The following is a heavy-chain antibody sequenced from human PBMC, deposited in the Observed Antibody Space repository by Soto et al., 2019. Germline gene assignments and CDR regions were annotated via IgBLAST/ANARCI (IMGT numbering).Heavy chain of an antibody. CDR2: LTGSSRTI. CDR1: GFTFSDYS. CDR3: ASLGKNMVRDLKNAY. V-gene: IGHV3-48*01. J-gene: IGHJ4*02. D-gene: IGHD2-8*01. Sequence: EVKLVESGGGLIQPGGSLRLSCAASGFTFSDYSMNWVRQAPGKGLEWISYLTGSSRTIYYADSVKGRFTISRDNAKNTLYLQMNSLRAEDTAVYYCASLGKNMVRDLKNAYWGRGTLVTVSS.